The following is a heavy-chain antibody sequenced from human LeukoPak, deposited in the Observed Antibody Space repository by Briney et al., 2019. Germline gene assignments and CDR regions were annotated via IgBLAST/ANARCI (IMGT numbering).Heavy chain of an antibody. D-gene: IGHD5-12*01. J-gene: IGHJ4*02. CDR3: ARPRGYSGYDLDY. Sequence: SETLSLTCAVYGGSFSGYYWSWIRQPPGKGLEWIGEINHSGSTNYNPPLKSRVTISVDTSKNQFSLKLSSVTAADTAVYYCARPRGYSGYDLDYWGQGTLVTVSS. CDR2: INHSGST. V-gene: IGHV4-34*01. CDR1: GGSFSGYY.